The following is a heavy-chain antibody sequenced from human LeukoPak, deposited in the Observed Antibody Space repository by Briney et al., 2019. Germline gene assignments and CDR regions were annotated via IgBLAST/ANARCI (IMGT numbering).Heavy chain of an antibody. CDR2: FYHSGST. D-gene: IGHD5/OR15-5a*01. J-gene: IGHJ4*02. V-gene: IGHV4-38-2*01. CDR3: ERPEVHIVSTTRCHFDC. Sequence: SETLSLTCAVSGYSISSGYYWGWIRQPPGKGLQWIGSFYHSGSTYYNPSLNSRVTISVDTSKNQFSLKLSSVTAAYTAVSYCERPEVHIVSTTRCHFDCWGQGTLVTVSS. CDR1: GYSISSGYY.